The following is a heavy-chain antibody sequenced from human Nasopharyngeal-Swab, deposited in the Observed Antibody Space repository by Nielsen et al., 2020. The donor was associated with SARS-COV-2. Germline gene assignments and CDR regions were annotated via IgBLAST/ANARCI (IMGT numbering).Heavy chain of an antibody. D-gene: IGHD1-26*01. CDR3: ARGSGPHGSWDY. J-gene: IGHJ4*02. Sequence: GESLKISCVASGFTFSSFWMHWVRQVPGKGLVWISRISGDGSSTSYADSVKGRLTISRDNAKNTLYLQINTLTGEDTAVYHCARGSGPHGSWDYWVQGTLVTVSS. CDR1: GFTFSSFW. V-gene: IGHV3-74*01. CDR2: ISGDGSST.